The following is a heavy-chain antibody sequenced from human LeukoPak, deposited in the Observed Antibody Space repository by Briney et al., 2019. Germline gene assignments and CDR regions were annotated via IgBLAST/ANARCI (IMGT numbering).Heavy chain of an antibody. CDR1: GYTFIVYY. CDR2: MNPNSGGT. V-gene: IGHV1-2*02. J-gene: IGHJ5*02. CDR3: ARDHQLPLLGWFDP. D-gene: IGHD2-2*01. Sequence: VASVKVSCNVSGYTFIVYYIHWVRQAPGQGLEWMGWMNPNSGGTNYAQKFQGRVTMTRDTSISTAYMELTRLRSDDTAVYYCARDHQLPLLGWFDPWGQGTLVTVSS.